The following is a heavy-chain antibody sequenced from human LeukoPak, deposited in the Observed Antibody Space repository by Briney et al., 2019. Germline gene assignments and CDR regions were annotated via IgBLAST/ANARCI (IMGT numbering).Heavy chain of an antibody. J-gene: IGHJ6*03. CDR1: GFTFSDYY. V-gene: IGHV3-11*01. CDR3: AKDLRDTGYYYYMDV. D-gene: IGHD5-18*01. Sequence: PGGSLRLSCAASGFTFSDYYMSWIRQAPGKGLEWVSYISSSGSTIYYADSVKGRFTISRDNAKNSLYLQMNSLRAEDTAVYYCAKDLRDTGYYYYMDVWGKGTTVTISS. CDR2: ISSSGSTI.